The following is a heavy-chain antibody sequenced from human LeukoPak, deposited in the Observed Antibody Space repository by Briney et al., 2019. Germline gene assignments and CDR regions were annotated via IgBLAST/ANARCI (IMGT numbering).Heavy chain of an antibody. D-gene: IGHD2-2*02. CDR1: GGSFSGYY. J-gene: IGHJ3*02. CDR2: INHSGST. CDR3: ARDLRSIPVLYDI. Sequence: SGTLSLTCAVYGGSFSGYYWSWIRQPPGKGLEWIGEINHSGSTNYNPSLKSRVTISVDTSKNQFSLKLSSVTAADTAVYYCARDLRSIPVLYDIWGQGTMVTVSS. V-gene: IGHV4-34*01.